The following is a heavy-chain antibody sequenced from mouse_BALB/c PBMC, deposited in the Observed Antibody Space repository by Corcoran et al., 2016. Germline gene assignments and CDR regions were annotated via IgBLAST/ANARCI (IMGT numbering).Heavy chain of an antibody. V-gene: IGHV1-18*01. J-gene: IGHJ2*01. Sequence: EVLLQQSGPELVKPRASVKIPCKASGYTFTDYHMDWVKQSHGKSLEWIGDINPNNGGTIYNQKFKGKATLTVDKSSSTAYMELHILTSEDTAVYFCARRDYYGSSPFDYWGQGTTLTVSS. CDR3: ARRDYYGSSPFDY. CDR1: GYTFTDYH. D-gene: IGHD1-1*01. CDR2: INPNNGGT.